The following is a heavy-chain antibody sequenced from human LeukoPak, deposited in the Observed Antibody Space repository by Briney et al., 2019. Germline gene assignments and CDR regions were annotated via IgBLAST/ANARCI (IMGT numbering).Heavy chain of an antibody. CDR3: ARHRAGTTYDF. D-gene: IGHD1-7*01. J-gene: IGHJ4*02. Sequence: PSETLSLTCTVSGGSTRTYYWSWIRQPPGKGLEWIGFIYYSGSTKYNPSLKSRVTISVDTSKNQFSLKLSSVTAADTAMYYCARHRAGTTYDFWGQGTLVTVSS. CDR1: GGSTRTYY. V-gene: IGHV4-59*08. CDR2: IYYSGST.